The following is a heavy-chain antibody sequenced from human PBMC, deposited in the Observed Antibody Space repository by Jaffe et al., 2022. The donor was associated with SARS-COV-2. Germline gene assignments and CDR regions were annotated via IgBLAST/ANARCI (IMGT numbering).Heavy chain of an antibody. J-gene: IGHJ4*02. D-gene: IGHD3-22*01. CDR1: GYTFTSYY. V-gene: IGHV1-46*01. CDR2: INPSGGST. Sequence: QVQLVQSGAEVKKPGASVKVSCKASGYTFTSYYMHWVRQAPGQGLEWMGIINPSGGSTSYAQKFQGRVTMTRDTSTSTVYMELSSLRSEDTAVYYCARVGGAYYYDSSGYFFDYWGQGTLVTVSS. CDR3: ARVGGAYYYDSSGYFFDY.